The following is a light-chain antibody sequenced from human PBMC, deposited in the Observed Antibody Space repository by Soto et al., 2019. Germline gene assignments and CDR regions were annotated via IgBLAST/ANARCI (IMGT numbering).Light chain of an antibody. CDR2: SNN. V-gene: IGLV1-44*01. J-gene: IGLJ3*02. CDR3: AAWDDRLNARV. Sequence: QSVLTQPPSASGTPGQRVTISCSGSSSNIGSNTVNWYQQLPGTAPKLLIYSNNQRPSGVPDRFSGSKSGTSASLAISGRQSEDEADYYCAAWDDRLNARVFGGGTELTVL. CDR1: SSNIGSNT.